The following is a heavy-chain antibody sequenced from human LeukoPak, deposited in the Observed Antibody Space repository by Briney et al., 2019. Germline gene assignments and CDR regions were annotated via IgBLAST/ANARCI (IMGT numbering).Heavy chain of an antibody. J-gene: IGHJ4*02. D-gene: IGHD3-10*01. CDR3: ARRYYYSSGSQYYFDY. CDR2: INPNSGGT. V-gene: IGHV1-2*02. Sequence: GASVKVSCKASGYTFTGYYMHWVRQAPGQGLEWMGWINPNSGGTNYAQKFQGRVTMTRDTSISTAYMELSRLRSDDTAVYYCARRYYYSSGSQYYFDYWGQGTLVTVSS. CDR1: GYTFTGYY.